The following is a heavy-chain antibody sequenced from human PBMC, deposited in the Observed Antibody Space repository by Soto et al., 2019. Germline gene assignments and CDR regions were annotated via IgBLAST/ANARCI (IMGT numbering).Heavy chain of an antibody. CDR3: ARAPHVLLRFGLGGYFDY. CDR2: IKQDGSEK. V-gene: IGHV3-7*01. Sequence: GGSLRLSCAASGFTFSSYWMSWVRQDPGKGLEWVANIKQDGSEKYYVDSVKGRFTISRDNAKNSLYLQMNSLRAEDTAVYYCARAPHVLLRFGLGGYFDYWGQGTLVTVSS. CDR1: GFTFSSYW. D-gene: IGHD3-10*01. J-gene: IGHJ4*02.